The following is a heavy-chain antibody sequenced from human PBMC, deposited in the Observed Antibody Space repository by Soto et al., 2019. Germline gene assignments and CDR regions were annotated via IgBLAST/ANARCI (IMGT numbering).Heavy chain of an antibody. V-gene: IGHV4-31*03. CDR3: ARDGSRPGGMDV. CDR2: IYYSGST. D-gene: IGHD3-10*01. J-gene: IGHJ6*02. Sequence: KTSETLSLTCTVSGGSISSGGYYWSWIRQHPGKGLEWIGYIYYSGSTYYNPSLKSRVTISVDTSKNQFSLKLSSVTAADTAVYYCARDGSRPGGMDVWGQGTTVTVS. CDR1: GGSISSGGYY.